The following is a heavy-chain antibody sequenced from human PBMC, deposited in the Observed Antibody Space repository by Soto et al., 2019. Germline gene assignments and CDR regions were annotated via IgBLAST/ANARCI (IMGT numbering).Heavy chain of an antibody. Sequence: SVKVSCKAPGGTFSSYAISWVRHAPGQGHGWLGVIIPIFGTASYAQKFQGRVTFTADESASRAYMELSCVRSEDTAVYYCARHHGGKDNNYGLDILRKGTTVTVTS. V-gene: IGHV1-69*13. CDR3: ARHHGGKDNNYGLDI. J-gene: IGHJ6*04. CDR1: GGTFSSYA. D-gene: IGHD2-15*01. CDR2: IIPIFGTA.